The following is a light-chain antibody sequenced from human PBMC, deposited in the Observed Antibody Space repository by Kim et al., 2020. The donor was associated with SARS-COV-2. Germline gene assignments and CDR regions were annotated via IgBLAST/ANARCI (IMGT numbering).Light chain of an antibody. CDR3: QQYNSEPPLT. V-gene: IGKV3-15*01. CDR2: GAS. CDR1: QSVSSN. Sequence: EIVMTQSPATLSLSPGERATLSCRASQSVSSNLAWYQQKPGQAPRLLIYGASTRATGIPARFSGSGSGTEFTLTISSLQSEDFAVYYCQQYNSEPPLTFGGGTKVDIK. J-gene: IGKJ4*01.